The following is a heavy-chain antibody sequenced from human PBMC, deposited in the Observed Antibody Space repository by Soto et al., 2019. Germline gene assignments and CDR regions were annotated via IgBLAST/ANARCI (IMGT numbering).Heavy chain of an antibody. Sequence: GGSLRLSCAASGFTVSSNYMSWVRQAPGKGLEWVSVIYSGGSTYYADSVKGRFTISRDNSKNTLYLQMNSLRAEDTAVYYCARVSKKGTVGALWYFDLWGRGTLVTVSS. CDR1: GFTVSSNY. V-gene: IGHV3-53*01. CDR3: ARVSKKGTVGALWYFDL. J-gene: IGHJ2*01. CDR2: IYSGGST. D-gene: IGHD1-26*01.